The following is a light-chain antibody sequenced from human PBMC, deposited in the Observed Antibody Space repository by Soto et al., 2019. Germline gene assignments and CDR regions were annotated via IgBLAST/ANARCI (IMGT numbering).Light chain of an antibody. CDR2: GAS. CDR1: QSVRSNY. CDR3: QQYGDSPES. J-gene: IGKJ3*01. Sequence: EVVLTQSPGTLSLSPGDRATLSCRASQSVRSNYLAWYQQKAGQPPSLLIFGASSRATGIPDRFSGSGSGTDFSLTISRLEHEDFAAYYCQQYGDSPESFGPGTKVDIK. V-gene: IGKV3-20*01.